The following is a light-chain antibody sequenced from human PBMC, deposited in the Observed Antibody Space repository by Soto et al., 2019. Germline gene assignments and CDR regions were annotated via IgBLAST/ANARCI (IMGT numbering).Light chain of an antibody. CDR3: QQYGSSPIT. CDR1: QSVSSNY. Sequence: EIVLTQSPGSLSLSPGERATLSCRASQSVSSNYLVWYQQKPGQAPRLLIYGASSRATGNPDRFSGSGSGTDFTLTITRLEPEDFAMYYCQQYGSSPITFGQGTRLEIK. CDR2: GAS. J-gene: IGKJ5*01. V-gene: IGKV3-20*01.